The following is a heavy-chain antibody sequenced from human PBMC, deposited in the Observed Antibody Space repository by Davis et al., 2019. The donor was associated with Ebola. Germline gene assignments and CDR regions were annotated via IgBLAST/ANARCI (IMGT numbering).Heavy chain of an antibody. CDR3: ARSSWNYGSHFDY. V-gene: IGHV5-51*01. J-gene: IGHJ4*02. CDR2: IYPGDSDI. D-gene: IGHD1-7*01. Sequence: GESLKISCKASGYSFTNYWIGWVRQMPGKGLEWMGIIYPGDSDIRYSPSFQGQVTISADKSISTAYLQWSSLKASDTAMYYCARSSWNYGSHFDYWGQGTLVTVSS. CDR1: GYSFTNYW.